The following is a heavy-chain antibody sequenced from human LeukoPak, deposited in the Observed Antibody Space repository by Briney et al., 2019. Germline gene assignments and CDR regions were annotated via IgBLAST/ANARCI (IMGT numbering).Heavy chain of an antibody. D-gene: IGHD3-22*01. J-gene: IGHJ4*02. V-gene: IGHV1-69*04. CDR1: GGTFSSYA. CDR3: ARDSGGSSGYPIPLDY. Sequence: SVKVSCKASGGTFSSYAISWVRQAPGQGLEWMGRIIPTLGIANYAQKFQGRVTITADKSTSTAYMELSSLRSEDTAVYYCARDSGGSSGYPIPLDYWGQGTLVTVSS. CDR2: IIPTLGIA.